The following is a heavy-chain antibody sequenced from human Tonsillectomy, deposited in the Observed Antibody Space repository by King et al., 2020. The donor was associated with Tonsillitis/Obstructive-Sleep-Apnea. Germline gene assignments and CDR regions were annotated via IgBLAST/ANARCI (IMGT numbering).Heavy chain of an antibody. J-gene: IGHJ6*03. Sequence: VQLVESGGGLVKPGGSLRLSCAASGFTFSDYYMSWIRQAPGQGLEWVSYISTNSSYTNYAVSVKGRFTISRDNAKHSLYLQMNSLRAEDTAVYYCARSTSDSGGDYYYYMDVWGKGTTVTVSS. CDR3: ARSTSDSGGDYYYYMDV. CDR1: GFTFSDYY. D-gene: IGHD4-17*01. CDR2: ISTNSSYT. V-gene: IGHV3-11*05.